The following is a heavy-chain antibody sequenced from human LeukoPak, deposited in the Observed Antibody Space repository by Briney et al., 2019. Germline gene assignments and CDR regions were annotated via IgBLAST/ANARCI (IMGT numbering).Heavy chain of an antibody. D-gene: IGHD3-22*01. CDR1: GFTFSSYV. CDR3: AKGTGYCDSSGYDPFDI. V-gene: IGHV3-23*01. Sequence: GGSLRLSCAASGFTFSSYVMSWARQAPGKGLEWVSAISGGGGRTYADSVKDRFTISRDNSKNTLYLQMNSLRAEDTAVYYCAKGTGYCDSSGYDPFDIWGQGTMVTVSS. CDR2: ISGGGGRT. J-gene: IGHJ3*02.